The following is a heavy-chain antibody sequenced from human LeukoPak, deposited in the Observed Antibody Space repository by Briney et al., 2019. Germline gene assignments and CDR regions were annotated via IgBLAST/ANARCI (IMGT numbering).Heavy chain of an antibody. V-gene: IGHV3-74*01. J-gene: IGHJ4*02. D-gene: IGHD2-15*01. CDR2: IDSDGSST. CDR3: ARVDCSGGSCYFDY. CDR1: GFTFSRYW. Sequence: GGSLRLSCAASGFTFSRYWMHWVRQTPGKGLVWVSRIDSDGSSTRYANSVKGRFTISRDNAKNTLDLQMSSLRAEDTAVYYCARVDCSGGSCYFDYWGQGTLVTVSS.